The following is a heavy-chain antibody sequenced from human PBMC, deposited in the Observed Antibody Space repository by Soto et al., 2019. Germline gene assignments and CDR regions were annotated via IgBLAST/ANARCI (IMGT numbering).Heavy chain of an antibody. CDR2: ISVSDAFI. CDR1: GFNVGAFA. J-gene: IGHJ4*02. Sequence: LSCAASGFNVGAFAVNWVRQAPGKGLEWVSGISVSDAFIYYADSVRGRFSISRDASENILYLQMNSLRVDDTALYYCTRETVAGITGLDYWGPGTLVTVSS. D-gene: IGHD1-20*01. CDR3: TRETVAGITGLDY. V-gene: IGHV3-23*01.